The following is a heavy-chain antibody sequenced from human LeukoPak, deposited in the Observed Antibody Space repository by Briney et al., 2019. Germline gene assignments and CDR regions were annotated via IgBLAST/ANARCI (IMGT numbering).Heavy chain of an antibody. V-gene: IGHV4-59*01. J-gene: IGHJ6*02. CDR3: ARGNYVYYYGMDV. D-gene: IGHD4-11*01. CDR2: LYYSGDT. Sequence: PSETLSLTCIHSVGSIITYYRSWLRQPPGKGLEYIGYLYYSGDTKHNPSLKGRATISLDTAKNQFSLKLGYVTAADTAVYYCARGNYVYYYGMDVWGQGTTVTVSS. CDR1: VGSIITYY.